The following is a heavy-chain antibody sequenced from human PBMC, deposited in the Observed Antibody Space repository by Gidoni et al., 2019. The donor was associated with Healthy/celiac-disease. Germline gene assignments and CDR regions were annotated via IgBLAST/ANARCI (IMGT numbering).Heavy chain of an antibody. Sequence: QLQLQESGPGLVTPSETLSPTCTVSGGSISSSSYYWGWIPQPPGKGLEWIGSIYYSGSTYYNPSLKSRVTRSVDTSKNQFSLKLSSVTAADTAVYYCASWSSGWYYELDYWGQGTLVTVSS. CDR1: GGSISSSSYY. V-gene: IGHV4-39*07. J-gene: IGHJ4*02. CDR2: IYYSGST. D-gene: IGHD6-19*01. CDR3: ASWSSGWYYELDY.